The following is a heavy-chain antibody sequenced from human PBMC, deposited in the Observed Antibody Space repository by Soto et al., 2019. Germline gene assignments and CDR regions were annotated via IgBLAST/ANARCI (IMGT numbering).Heavy chain of an antibody. CDR3: ARLRFCSGDRCRPAR. J-gene: IGHJ4*02. CDR1: GDPMTSDY. Sequence: QMQLQESGPGLVKPSETLSLTCTVPGDPMTSDYWSWIRQSPGKGLEWMGYLHNSGLTYSKPALGSRVTTSLTTSKKQYSPRLTSVTAADTAVYYCARLRFCSGDRCRPARWRQGTLVTVSS. V-gene: IGHV4-59*08. CDR2: LHNSGLT. D-gene: IGHD2-15*01.